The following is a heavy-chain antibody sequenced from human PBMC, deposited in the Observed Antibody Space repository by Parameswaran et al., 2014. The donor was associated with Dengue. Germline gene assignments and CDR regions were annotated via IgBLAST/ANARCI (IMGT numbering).Heavy chain of an antibody. J-gene: IGHJ4*02. V-gene: IGHV4-34*01. CDR3: ASSPTYYFDY. Sequence: PGKGLEWIGEINHIGMTNYNPSLRSRVTISVDASKTHFSLNLKSLTAADTAVYYCASSPTYYFDYWGQGSLVTVSS. CDR2: INHIGMT.